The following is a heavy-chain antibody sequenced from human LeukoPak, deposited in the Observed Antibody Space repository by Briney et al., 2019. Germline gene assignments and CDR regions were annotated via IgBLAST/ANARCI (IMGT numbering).Heavy chain of an antibody. CDR3: AISRDGYNCPFDY. CDR2: ISSSSSYI. J-gene: IGHJ4*02. D-gene: IGHD5-24*01. Sequence: GGSLRLSCAASGFTFSSYSTNWVRQAPGKGLEWVSSISSSSSYIYYADSVKGRFTISRDNAKNSLYLQMNSLRAEDTAVYYCAISRDGYNCPFDYWGQGTLVTVSS. V-gene: IGHV3-21*01. CDR1: GFTFSSYS.